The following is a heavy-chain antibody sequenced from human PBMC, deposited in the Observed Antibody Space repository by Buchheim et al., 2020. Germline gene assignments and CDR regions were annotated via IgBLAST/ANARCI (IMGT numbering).Heavy chain of an antibody. CDR3: ARGPYYDFWSGYQSYYFDY. V-gene: IGHV4-34*01. Sequence: QVQLQQWGAGLLKPSETLSLTCAVYGGSFSGYYWSWIRQPPGKGLEWIGEINHSGSTNYNPSLKSRVTISVDTSKNQFSLKLSSVTAADTAVYYCARGPYYDFWSGYQSYYFDYWGQGTL. CDR1: GGSFSGYY. D-gene: IGHD3-3*01. J-gene: IGHJ4*02. CDR2: INHSGST.